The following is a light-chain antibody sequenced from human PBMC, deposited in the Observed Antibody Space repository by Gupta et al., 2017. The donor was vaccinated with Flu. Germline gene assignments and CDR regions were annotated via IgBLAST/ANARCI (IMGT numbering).Light chain of an antibody. J-gene: IGLJ3*02. CDR3: CSYATSSWV. CDR2: ENK. CDR1: SNDVGSYNL. V-gene: IGLV2-23*01. Sequence: QSALTQPASVPGSPGQSITISCTGTSNDVGSYNLVSWYQQHPGKVPKLMIYENKKRPSGISNRFSGSKSGNTASLTISGLQAEDEADYYCCSYATSSWVFGGGTKVTVL.